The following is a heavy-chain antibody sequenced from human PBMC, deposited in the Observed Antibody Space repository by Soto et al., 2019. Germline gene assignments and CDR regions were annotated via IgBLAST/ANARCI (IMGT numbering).Heavy chain of an antibody. V-gene: IGHV4-34*01. CDR1: GGSFSGYY. CDR2: INHSGST. J-gene: IGHJ5*02. D-gene: IGHD3-9*01. Sequence: PSETLSLTCAVYGGSFSGYYWSWIRQPPGKGLEWIGEINHSGSTNYNPSLKSRVTISVDTSKNQFSLKLSSVTAADTAVYYCASHVIRLARADNWFDPWGQGTLVTVSS. CDR3: ASHVIRLARADNWFDP.